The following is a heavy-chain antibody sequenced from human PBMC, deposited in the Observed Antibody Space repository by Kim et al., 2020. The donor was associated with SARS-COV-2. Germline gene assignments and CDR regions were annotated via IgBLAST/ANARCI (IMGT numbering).Heavy chain of an antibody. V-gene: IGHV3-23*01. D-gene: IGHD1-26*01. CDR2: FLGDRGNS. CDR3: VRNSGWYDF. J-gene: IGHJ5*01. CDR1: GFSFARND. Sequence: GGSLRLSCVSSGFSFARNDMTWVRQAPGKGLEWVATFLGDRGNSFHADSVNGRFTMSRDDSENAVYLQMRGLRVEDTATYYCVRNSGWYDFWGQGLLVTVSS.